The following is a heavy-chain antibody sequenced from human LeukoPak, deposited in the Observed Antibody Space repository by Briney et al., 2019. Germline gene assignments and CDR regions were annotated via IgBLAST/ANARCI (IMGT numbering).Heavy chain of an antibody. D-gene: IGHD1-1*01. CDR2: ISSSSSYI. Sequence: GGSLRLSCAASGFTFSSYSMNWVRQAPGKGLEWVSSISSSSSYIYCADSVKGRFTISRDNAKNSLYLQMNSLRAEDTAVYYCARDGVQLRVFDYWGQGTLVTVSS. V-gene: IGHV3-21*01. CDR3: ARDGVQLRVFDY. J-gene: IGHJ4*02. CDR1: GFTFSSYS.